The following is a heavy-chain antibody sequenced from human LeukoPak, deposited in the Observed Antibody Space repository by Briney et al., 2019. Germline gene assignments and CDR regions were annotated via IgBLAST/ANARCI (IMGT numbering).Heavy chain of an antibody. J-gene: IGHJ4*02. CDR3: ASLISIAARPGAFDY. D-gene: IGHD6-6*01. Sequence: QPGGSLRLSCAASGFTFSSYSMNWVRQAPGKGLEWVSCISSSSSTIYYADSVKGRFTISRDNAKNSLYLQMNSLRAEDTAVYYCASLISIAARPGAFDYWGQGTLVTVSS. CDR1: GFTFSSYS. V-gene: IGHV3-48*01. CDR2: ISSSSSTI.